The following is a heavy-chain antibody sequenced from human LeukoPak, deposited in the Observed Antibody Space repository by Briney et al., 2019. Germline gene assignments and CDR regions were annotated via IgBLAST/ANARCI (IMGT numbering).Heavy chain of an antibody. CDR1: GFTVSSNY. V-gene: IGHV3-53*01. Sequence: PGGSLRLSCAASGFTVSSNYMSWVRQAPGKGLEWVSVIYSGGSTYYADSVKGRFTISRDNSKNTLYLQMNSLRAEDTAVYYCARDRAYGKNYYDYWGQGTLVTVSS. CDR3: ARDRAYGKNYYDY. D-gene: IGHD5-12*01. CDR2: IYSGGST. J-gene: IGHJ4*02.